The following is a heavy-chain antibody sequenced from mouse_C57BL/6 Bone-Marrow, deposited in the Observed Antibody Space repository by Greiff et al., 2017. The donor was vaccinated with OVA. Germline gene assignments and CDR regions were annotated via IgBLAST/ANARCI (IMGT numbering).Heavy chain of an antibody. J-gene: IGHJ1*03. CDR2: IGPGSGST. CDR3: AITTVVAHWYFDV. CDR1: GYTFTDYY. D-gene: IGHD1-1*01. Sequence: QVQLQQSGAELVKPGASVKLSCKASGYTFTDYYINWVKQRPGQGLEWIGKIGPGSGSTYYNEKFKGKATLTADKSSSTAYMQLSSLTSEDSAVYFCAITTVVAHWYFDVWGTGTTVTVSS. V-gene: IGHV1-77*01.